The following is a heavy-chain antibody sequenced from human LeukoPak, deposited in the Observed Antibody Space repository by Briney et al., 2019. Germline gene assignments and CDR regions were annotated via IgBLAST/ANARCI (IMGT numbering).Heavy chain of an antibody. D-gene: IGHD6-13*01. J-gene: IGHJ4*02. CDR3: ARGVRAAAGAFDY. CDR2: MNPNSGNT. CDR1: GYTFTSYD. Sequence: CKAXGYTFTSYDINWVRQATGQGLEWMGWMNPNSGNTGYAQKFQGRVTMTRNTSISTAYMELSSLRSEDTAVYYCARGVRAAAGAFDYWGQGTLVTISS. V-gene: IGHV1-8*01.